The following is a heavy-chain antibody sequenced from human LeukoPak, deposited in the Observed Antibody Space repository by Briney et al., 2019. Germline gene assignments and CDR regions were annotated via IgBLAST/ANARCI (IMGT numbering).Heavy chain of an antibody. CDR3: AKSRWETYAVRAFDI. CDR2: ISGGGST. V-gene: IGHV3-23*01. D-gene: IGHD1-26*01. CDR1: GFTFNNYA. Sequence: GRSLRLSCAASGFTFNNYAMSWVRQAPGQGLEWVSAISGGGSTYYADSVKGRFTISRDNSKNALYLQMHSLRAEDTAVYYCAKSRWETYAVRAFDIWGQGTMVTVSS. J-gene: IGHJ3*02.